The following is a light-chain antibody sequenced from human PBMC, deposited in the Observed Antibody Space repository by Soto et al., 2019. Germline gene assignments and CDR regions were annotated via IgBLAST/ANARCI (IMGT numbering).Light chain of an antibody. CDR3: TSFTSSSHSV. Sequence: QSALTQPASVSGSPGQSITISCTGTTSDVGGYNFVSWYQYHPGKAPKLIIYEVINRPSGVSNRFSGSKSGNTASLTISGLQAEDEADYYCTSFTSSSHSVFGGGTKLTVL. CDR2: EVI. CDR1: TSDVGGYNF. J-gene: IGLJ2*01. V-gene: IGLV2-14*01.